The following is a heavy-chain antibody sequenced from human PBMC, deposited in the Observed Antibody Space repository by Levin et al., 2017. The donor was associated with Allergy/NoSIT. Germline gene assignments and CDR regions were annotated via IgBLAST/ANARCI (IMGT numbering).Heavy chain of an antibody. V-gene: IGHV4-59*01. J-gene: IGHJ5*02. D-gene: IGHD4-11*01. Sequence: SCTVSGGSISSYYWSWIRQPPGKGLEWIGYIYYSGSTNYNPSLKSRVTISVDTSKNQFSLKLSSVTAADTAVYYCARVPMTTVTTDWFDPWGQGTLVTVSS. CDR2: IYYSGST. CDR3: ARVPMTTVTTDWFDP. CDR1: GGSISSYY.